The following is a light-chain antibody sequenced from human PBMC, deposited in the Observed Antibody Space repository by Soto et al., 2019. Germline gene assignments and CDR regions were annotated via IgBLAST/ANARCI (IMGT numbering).Light chain of an antibody. CDR1: QSVFYNSDTMSY. V-gene: IGKV4-1*01. CDR2: WAS. CDR3: QQYYSTPIT. Sequence: EIVMTHSPDSLAWSLGERTSITXKSSQSVFYNSDTMSYLVWYQQKPGQPPKGLLYWASTREYGGPDRFSGSGSVTDFTRTISSLQAEDVAVYYGQQYYSTPITFGQGTRLEIK. J-gene: IGKJ5*01.